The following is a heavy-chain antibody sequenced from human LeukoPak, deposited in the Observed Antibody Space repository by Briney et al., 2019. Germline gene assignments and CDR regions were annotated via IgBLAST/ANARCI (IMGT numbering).Heavy chain of an antibody. CDR3: ARGGNAFDI. V-gene: IGHV4-34*01. Sequence: PSETLSLTCAVYGGSFSGYYWSWIRQPPGKGLEWIGEINHSGSTNYNPSLKSRVTIPVDTSKNQFSLKLSSVTAADTAVYYCARGGNAFDIWGQGTMVTVSS. J-gene: IGHJ3*02. CDR2: INHSGST. CDR1: GGSFSGYY.